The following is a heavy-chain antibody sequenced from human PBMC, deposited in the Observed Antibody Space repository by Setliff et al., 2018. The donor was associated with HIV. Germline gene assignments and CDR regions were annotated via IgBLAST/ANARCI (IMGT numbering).Heavy chain of an antibody. CDR1: GYTFTGYY. CDR2: INPNNGGT. CDR3: ARGESTIFGRI. Sequence: ASVKVSCKASGYTFTGYYMHWVRQAPGQGLEWMGWINPNNGGTNYAQKFQGRVTMTRDTSISTAYMELSSLRSEDTAVYYCARGESTIFGRIWGQGTMVTVSS. V-gene: IGHV1-2*02. J-gene: IGHJ3*02. D-gene: IGHD3-3*01.